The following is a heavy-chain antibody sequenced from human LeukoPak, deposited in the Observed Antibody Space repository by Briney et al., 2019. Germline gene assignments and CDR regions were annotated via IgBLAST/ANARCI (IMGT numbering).Heavy chain of an antibody. CDR1: GFTFSSYA. CDR3: ARDLGAGFGGPLNPYLDY. Sequence: GGSLRLSCAASGFTFSSYAMHWVRQAPGKGLEWVAVTSYDGTNKNYADSVKGRFTISRDNSKNTLYLQMNSLRAEDTAVYYCARDLGAGFGGPLNPYLDYWGQGTLVTVSS. J-gene: IGHJ4*02. CDR2: TSYDGTNK. V-gene: IGHV3-30*04. D-gene: IGHD3-10*01.